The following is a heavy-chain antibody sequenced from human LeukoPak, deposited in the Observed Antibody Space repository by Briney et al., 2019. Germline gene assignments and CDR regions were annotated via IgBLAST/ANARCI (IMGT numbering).Heavy chain of an antibody. J-gene: IGHJ4*02. CDR1: GGSISISSDY. V-gene: IGHV4-39*01. D-gene: IGHD3-16*01. Sequence: SETLSLTCTVSGGSISISSDYWGWIRQPPGKGLEWIGDIYYSGTTNYNPSLKSRVTMSVDTSKNQFSLKLNSATAADTAVYYCARLYTEYFDYWGQGTLVTVSS. CDR3: ARLYTEYFDY. CDR2: IYYSGTT.